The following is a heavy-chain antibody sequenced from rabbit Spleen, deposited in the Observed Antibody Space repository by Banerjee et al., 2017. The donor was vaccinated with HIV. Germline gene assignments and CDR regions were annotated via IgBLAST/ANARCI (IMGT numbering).Heavy chain of an antibody. D-gene: IGHD1-1*01. Sequence: QEQLVESGGGLVRPGASLTLTCKASGLSFSSGYYISWVRQAPGKGLEWIGCIGTGSGSTYYASWAKGRFTISKTSSTTVTLQMTSLTAADTATYFCASGYSDVYFTLWGPGTLVTVS. CDR2: IGTGSGST. J-gene: IGHJ4*01. CDR3: ASGYSDVYFTL. CDR1: GLSFSSGYY. V-gene: IGHV1S45*01.